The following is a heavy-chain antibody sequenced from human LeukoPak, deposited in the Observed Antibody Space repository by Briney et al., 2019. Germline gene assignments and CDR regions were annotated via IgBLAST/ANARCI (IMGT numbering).Heavy chain of an antibody. D-gene: IGHD3-16*01. V-gene: IGHV3-48*02. CDR1: GFKFSDYS. J-gene: IGHJ6*03. CDR2: ISSRGTTV. CDR3: ARVHGVWSASICYVANAEV. Sequence: GGPLRLSCAASGFKFSDYSMNWVRQPPGKGLEWISYISSRGTTVFYAHSVKGRFTISRDNDRNSVFLQMSDLRDEDRATYYCARVHGVWSASICYVANAEVWGKGATV.